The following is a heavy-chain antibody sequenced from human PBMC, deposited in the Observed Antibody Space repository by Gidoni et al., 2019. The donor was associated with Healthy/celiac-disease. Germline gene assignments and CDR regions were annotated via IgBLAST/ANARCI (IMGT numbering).Heavy chain of an antibody. Sequence: EVQLVESGGGLIQPGGSLRLSCAASGFPVSSNYMSWVRQAPGKGLEWVSVIYSGGSTYYADSVKGRFTISRDNSKNTLYLQMNSLRAEDTAVYYCARDQHYGDYAFDIWGQGTMVTVSS. CDR3: ARDQHYGDYAFDI. CDR2: IYSGGST. D-gene: IGHD4-17*01. J-gene: IGHJ3*02. CDR1: GFPVSSNY. V-gene: IGHV3-53*01.